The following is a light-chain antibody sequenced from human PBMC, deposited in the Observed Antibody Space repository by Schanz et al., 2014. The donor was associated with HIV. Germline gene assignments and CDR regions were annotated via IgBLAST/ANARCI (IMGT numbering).Light chain of an antibody. CDR2: GAS. CDR3: QQSGDSGGT. V-gene: IGKV3-20*01. Sequence: DTVLTQSPGTLSLSPGERATLSCRASQSLGGSQLAWYQHKPGQAPRLLIYGASNRATGIPDRFSGGGSGTDFTLTISRLEPEDFAVYYCQQSGDSGGTFGGGTKVDMK. J-gene: IGKJ4*01. CDR1: QSLGGSQ.